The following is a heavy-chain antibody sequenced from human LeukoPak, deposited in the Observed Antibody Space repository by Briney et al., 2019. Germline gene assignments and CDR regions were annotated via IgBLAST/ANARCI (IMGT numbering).Heavy chain of an antibody. V-gene: IGHV4-34*01. Sequence: SETLSLTCAVYGGSFSGYYWSWIRQPPGKGLEWIGEINHSGSTNYNPSLKSRVTISVDTSKNQFSLKLSSVTAADTAVYYCARDSSLAYNWFDPWGQGTLVTVSS. CDR2: INHSGST. J-gene: IGHJ5*02. CDR1: GGSFSGYY. CDR3: ARDSSLAYNWFDP.